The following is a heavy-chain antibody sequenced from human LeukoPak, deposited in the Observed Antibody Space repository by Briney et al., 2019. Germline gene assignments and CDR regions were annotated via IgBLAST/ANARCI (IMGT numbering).Heavy chain of an antibody. CDR1: GYTFTSYG. Sequence: SVKVSCKASGYTFTSYGISWVRQAPGQGLEWMGWIIPIFGTANYAQKFQGRVTITADESTSTAYMELSSLRSEDTAVYYCARGIAARPDRSYYYYGMDVWGQGTTVTVSS. J-gene: IGHJ6*02. CDR2: IIPIFGTA. V-gene: IGHV1-69*13. CDR3: ARGIAARPDRSYYYYGMDV. D-gene: IGHD6-6*01.